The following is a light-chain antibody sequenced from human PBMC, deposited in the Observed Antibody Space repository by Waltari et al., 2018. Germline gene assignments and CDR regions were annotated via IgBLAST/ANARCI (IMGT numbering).Light chain of an antibody. CDR1: NIGSKS. CDR3: QVWDSSSDHVV. Sequence: SYVLTPPPSVSVAPGKTARITCGGSNIGSKSVHWYQQEPGQAPVLVVYDDSDRPSGIPERFSGSNSGNTATLTISRVEAGDEADYYCQVWDSSSDHVVFGGGTKLTVL. J-gene: IGLJ2*01. V-gene: IGLV3-21*03. CDR2: DDS.